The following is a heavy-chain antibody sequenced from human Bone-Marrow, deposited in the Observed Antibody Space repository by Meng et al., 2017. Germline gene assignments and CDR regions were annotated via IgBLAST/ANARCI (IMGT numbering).Heavy chain of an antibody. V-gene: IGHV4-30-4*01. Sequence: QVQLQESGPGLVKPSQTMPLTCTVSVGSHSRGDYYWSWLRQPPGKGLEWIGYIYYSGSTYYNPSLKSRLIISVDTSKNQFSLKLSSVTAADTAVHYCARVGYCSGGSCSFRYFDYWGQGILVTVSS. CDR2: IYYSGST. CDR3: ARVGYCSGGSCSFRYFDY. J-gene: IGHJ4*02. CDR1: VGSHSRGDYY. D-gene: IGHD2-15*01.